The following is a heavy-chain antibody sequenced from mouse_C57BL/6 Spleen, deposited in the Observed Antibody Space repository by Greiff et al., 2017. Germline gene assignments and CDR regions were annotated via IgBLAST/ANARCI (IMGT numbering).Heavy chain of an antibody. CDR3: ARPGTTGSRGWYFDV. Sequence: QVQLQQSGAELVKPGASVKMSCKASGYTFTTYPIEWMKQNHGKSLEWIGNFHPYNDDTKYNEKFKGKATLTVEKSSSTVYLELSRLTSDDSAVYSCARPGTTGSRGWYFDVWGTGTTVTVSS. CDR2: FHPYNDDT. CDR1: GYTFTTYP. V-gene: IGHV1-47*01. J-gene: IGHJ1*03. D-gene: IGHD1-1*01.